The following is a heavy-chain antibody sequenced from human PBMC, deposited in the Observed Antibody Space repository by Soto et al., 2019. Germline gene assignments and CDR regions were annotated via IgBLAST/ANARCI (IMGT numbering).Heavy chain of an antibody. V-gene: IGHV4-61*08. J-gene: IGHJ4*02. CDR1: GGSSSSGDYY. CDR3: ARGQPRYPYCSGGSCYFDY. D-gene: IGHD2-15*01. Sequence: PSETLSLTCTVSGGSSSSGDYYWSWIRQPPGKGLEWIGYIYYSGSTNYNPSLKSRVTISVDTSKNQFSLKLSSVTAADTAVYYCARGQPRYPYCSGGSCYFDYWGQGTLVTVSS. CDR2: IYYSGST.